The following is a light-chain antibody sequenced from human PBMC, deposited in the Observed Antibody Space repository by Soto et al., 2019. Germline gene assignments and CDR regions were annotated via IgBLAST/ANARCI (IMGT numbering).Light chain of an antibody. CDR1: SSDVGGYNY. J-gene: IGLJ1*01. CDR2: VVS. Sequence: QSALTQPASVSGSPGQSITISCTGTSSDVGGYNYVSGYQQHPDKSPKLMIYVVSNRPSGVSNRFSGSKSGNTASLTISGLQAEDEADYYCSSYTSSDTPYVFGTGIKLTVL. CDR3: SSYTSSDTPYV. V-gene: IGLV2-14*01.